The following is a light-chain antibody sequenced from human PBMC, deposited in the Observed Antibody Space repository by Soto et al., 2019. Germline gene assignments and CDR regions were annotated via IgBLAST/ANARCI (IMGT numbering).Light chain of an antibody. CDR2: RAS. CDR1: QSISDW. Sequence: DIQMTQSPSTLSASVGDRVTISCRASQSISDWLAWYQKKPGKAPRLLIYRASTLQSGVPSRLRGSGYGTELTLTISDLQHDDFETYYCQQYHIYSWTFGPGTKVDIK. J-gene: IGKJ1*01. CDR3: QQYHIYSWT. V-gene: IGKV1-5*03.